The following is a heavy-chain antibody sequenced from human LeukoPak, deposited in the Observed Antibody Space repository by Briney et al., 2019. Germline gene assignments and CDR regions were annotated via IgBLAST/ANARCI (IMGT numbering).Heavy chain of an antibody. V-gene: IGHV4-4*02. CDR2: IFHSGST. CDR3: ARTASEYSISWID. CDR1: GSIISSNW. D-gene: IGHD6-13*01. Sequence: SETVSLTCAVSGSIISSNWWTWARQPPGKGLEWIGEIFHSGSTNYNPSLKSRVTISVDSSKNQFSLKLTSVTAADTAVYYCARTASEYSISWIDWGQGTLVTVSS. J-gene: IGHJ1*01.